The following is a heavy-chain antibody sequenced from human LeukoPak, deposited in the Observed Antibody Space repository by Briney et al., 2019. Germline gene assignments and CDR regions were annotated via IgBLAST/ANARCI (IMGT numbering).Heavy chain of an antibody. CDR1: GGSISSGGYY. Sequence: SQTLSLTCTVSGGSISSGGYYWSWILQHPGNGLEWIGYIYYSGSTYYNPSLKSRVTISVDTSKNQFSLKLSSVTAADTAVYYCAREEGNAGYYDYWGQGTLATVSS. CDR2: IYYSGST. CDR3: AREEGNAGYYDY. J-gene: IGHJ4*02. V-gene: IGHV4-31*03. D-gene: IGHD3-9*01.